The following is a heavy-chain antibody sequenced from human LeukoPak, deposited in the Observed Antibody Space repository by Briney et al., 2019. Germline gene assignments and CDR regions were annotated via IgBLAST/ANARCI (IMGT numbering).Heavy chain of an antibody. V-gene: IGHV3-21*01. CDR1: GFTFSSYD. Sequence: TGGSLRLSCAASGFTFSSYDMNWVRQAPGKGLEWVSSISSSSSYIYYADSVKGRFTISRDNAKNSLYLQMNSLRAGDTAVYYCARVKDYYDSSGGYWGQGTVVTVSS. J-gene: IGHJ4*02. CDR3: ARVKDYYDSSGGY. CDR2: ISSSSSYI. D-gene: IGHD3-22*01.